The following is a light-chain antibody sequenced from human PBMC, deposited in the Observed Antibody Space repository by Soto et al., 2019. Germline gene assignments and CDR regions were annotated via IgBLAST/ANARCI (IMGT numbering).Light chain of an antibody. Sequence: EILMTQSPPTLSLSPGERATLSCRASQTIFTNLAWYQQKAGQAPRLLIYDASSRATGVPPRFSGSGSGTEFTLTINSLQSEDFAVYYCQHYNNWPPFMYNFGQGT. V-gene: IGKV3-15*01. J-gene: IGKJ2*01. CDR1: QTIFTN. CDR2: DAS. CDR3: QHYNNWPPFMYN.